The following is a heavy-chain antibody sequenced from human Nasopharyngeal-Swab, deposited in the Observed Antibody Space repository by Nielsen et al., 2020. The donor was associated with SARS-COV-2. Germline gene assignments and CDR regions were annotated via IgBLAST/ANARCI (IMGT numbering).Heavy chain of an antibody. CDR3: ARPGYDSSGYTSYFDY. D-gene: IGHD3-22*01. Sequence: WRRQAPGKGLEWIGSIYYSGSTYYNPSLKSRVTISVDTSKNQFSLKLSSVTAADTAVYYCARPGYDSSGYTSYFDYWGQGTLVTVSS. CDR2: IYYSGST. J-gene: IGHJ4*02. V-gene: IGHV4-39*01.